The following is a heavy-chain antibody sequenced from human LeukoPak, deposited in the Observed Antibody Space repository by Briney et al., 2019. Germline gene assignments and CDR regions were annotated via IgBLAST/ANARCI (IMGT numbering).Heavy chain of an antibody. Sequence: GGSLRLSCAASGFTFSSYSLNWVRQAPGKGLEWVSSISSSSSYIYYADSVKGRFTISRDNAKNSLYLQMNSLRAEDTAVYYCARSVATPGRSYYYGMDVWGKGTKVTVSS. CDR1: GFTFSSYS. CDR3: ARSVATPGRSYYYGMDV. CDR2: ISSSSSYI. D-gene: IGHD2-15*01. J-gene: IGHJ6*04. V-gene: IGHV3-21*01.